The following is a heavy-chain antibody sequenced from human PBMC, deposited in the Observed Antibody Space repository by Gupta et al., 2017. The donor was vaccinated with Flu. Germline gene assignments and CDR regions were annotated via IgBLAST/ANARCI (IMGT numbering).Heavy chain of an antibody. CDR1: GASVRGYY. D-gene: IGHD3-16*01. Sequence: QVHLQQWGAGLLTPSEPLSLTCAVSGASVRGYYWSWIRQSPGKGLEWIAEVTHSGNTNYNPSLKSRVTISSDTSDNQVFLKVNSMTVADTAEYYCARGPIYGATWGWFDPWGQGTLVTGSA. J-gene: IGHJ5*02. CDR3: ARGPIYGATWGWFDP. V-gene: IGHV4-34*01. CDR2: VTHSGNT.